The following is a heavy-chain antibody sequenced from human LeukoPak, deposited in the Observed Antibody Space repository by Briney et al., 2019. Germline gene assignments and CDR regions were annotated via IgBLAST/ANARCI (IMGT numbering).Heavy chain of an antibody. CDR3: ATEVVIIGLYYGMDV. D-gene: IGHD3-3*01. V-gene: IGHV1-2*02. J-gene: IGHJ6*02. Sequence: ASVKVSCKASGYTFTGYYMHWVRQAPGQGLEWMGWINPNSGGTNYAQKFQGRVTMTRDTSISTAYMELSRLRSDDTAVYYCATEVVIIGLYYGMDVWGQGTTVTVSS. CDR2: INPNSGGT. CDR1: GYTFTGYY.